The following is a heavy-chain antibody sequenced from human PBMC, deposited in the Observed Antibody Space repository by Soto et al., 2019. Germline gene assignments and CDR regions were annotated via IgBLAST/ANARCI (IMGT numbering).Heavy chain of an antibody. V-gene: IGHV4-34*01. CDR1: GGSFSGYY. D-gene: IGHD2-2*01. Sequence: QVQLQQWGAGLLKPSETLSLTCAVYGGSFSGYYWRWIRQPPGKGLEWIGEINYSGSTNYNPSLKSRFTISVDTSKNQFSLKLSSVTAADTAVYYCARGRIVVVPAARHNWFDPWGQGTLVTVSS. CDR2: INYSGST. J-gene: IGHJ5*02. CDR3: ARGRIVVVPAARHNWFDP.